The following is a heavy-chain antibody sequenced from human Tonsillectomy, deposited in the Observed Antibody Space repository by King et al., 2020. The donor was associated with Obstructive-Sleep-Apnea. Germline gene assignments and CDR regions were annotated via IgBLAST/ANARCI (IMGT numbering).Heavy chain of an antibody. J-gene: IGHJ4*02. CDR3: ATAVKAGIRELGPAFDY. D-gene: IGHD6-13*01. CDR1: GFIVSNNY. V-gene: IGHV3-53*04. CDR2: FDRGDRT. Sequence: VQLVESGGGFVQAGGSLRLSCAASGFIVSNNYMTWVRQAPGKGLEWVSIFDRGDRTYFADSLRGRFDISNSKNTVYLQMNSLRPEDTAVYYCATAVKAGIRELGPAFDYWGRGTLVTVSS.